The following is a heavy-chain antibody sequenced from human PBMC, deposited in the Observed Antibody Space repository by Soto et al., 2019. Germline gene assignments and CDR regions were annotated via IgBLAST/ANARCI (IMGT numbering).Heavy chain of an antibody. D-gene: IGHD2-15*01. CDR2: ISYDGSNK. CDR3: AKLYPCSGGSCYDWGGAPGAFDI. V-gene: IGHV3-30*18. CDR1: GFTFSSYG. J-gene: IGHJ3*02. Sequence: PGGSLRLSCAASGFTFSSYGMHWVRQAPGKGLEWVAVISYDGSNKYYADSVKGRFTISRDNSKNTLYLQMNSLRAEDTAVYYCAKLYPCSGGSCYDWGGAPGAFDIWGQGTMVTVSS.